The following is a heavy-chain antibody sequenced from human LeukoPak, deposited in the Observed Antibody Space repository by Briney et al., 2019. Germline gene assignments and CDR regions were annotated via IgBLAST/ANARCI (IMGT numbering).Heavy chain of an antibody. V-gene: IGHV3-20*04. CDR1: GFTFDDYG. CDR3: AREVEVNIYYYYYYMDV. D-gene: IGHD3-22*01. J-gene: IGHJ6*03. CDR2: ISWNGGST. Sequence: GGSLRLSCAASGFTFDDYGMSWVRQAPGKGLEWVSGISWNGGSTGYADSVKGRFTISRDNAKNSLYLQMNSLRAEDTALYYCAREVEVNIYYYYYYMDVWGKGTTVTVSS.